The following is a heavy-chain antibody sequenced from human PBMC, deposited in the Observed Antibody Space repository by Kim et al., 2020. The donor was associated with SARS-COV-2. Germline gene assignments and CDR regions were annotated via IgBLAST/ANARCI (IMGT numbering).Heavy chain of an antibody. Sequence: SVKVSCKASGGTFSSYAISWVRQAPGQGLEWMGGIIPIFGTANYAQKFQGRVTITADESTSTAYMELSSLRSEDTAVYYCAAVVTPFVAPYYYYGMDVWGQGTTVTVSS. CDR3: AAVVTPFVAPYYYYGMDV. CDR1: GGTFSSYA. V-gene: IGHV1-69*13. CDR2: IIPIFGTA. D-gene: IGHD2-21*02. J-gene: IGHJ6*02.